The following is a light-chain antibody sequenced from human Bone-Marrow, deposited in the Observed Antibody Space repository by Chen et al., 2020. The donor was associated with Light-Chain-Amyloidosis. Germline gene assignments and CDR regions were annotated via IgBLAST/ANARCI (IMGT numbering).Light chain of an antibody. V-gene: IGLV6-57*01. CDR1: SGSIATNY. J-gene: IGLJ3*02. CDR2: EDD. CDR3: QSYQGGSQGV. Sequence: NFMLTQPHSVSESPGKTVIISCTRSSGSIATNYVQWYQQRPGSSPTTVIYEDDQRPSGVPDRGSGCTDRLSNAAYLTNSGLKTEDEAEYCGQSYQGGSQGVLGGGNTLTV.